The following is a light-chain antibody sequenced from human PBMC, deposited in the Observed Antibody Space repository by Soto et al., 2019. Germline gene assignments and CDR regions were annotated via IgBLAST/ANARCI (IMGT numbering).Light chain of an antibody. CDR2: GAS. CDR3: QHFGNSLWT. J-gene: IGKJ1*01. V-gene: IGKV3-20*01. CDR1: QSVASRN. Sequence: EIVLTQSPGTLSLSPGERATLSCRASQSVASRNLAWYQQKSGQAPRLLIYGASSRAIHTPDRFSGSGSGTDFTLTISGLEPEDFAAYYCQHFGNSLWTFGQGTKVDIK.